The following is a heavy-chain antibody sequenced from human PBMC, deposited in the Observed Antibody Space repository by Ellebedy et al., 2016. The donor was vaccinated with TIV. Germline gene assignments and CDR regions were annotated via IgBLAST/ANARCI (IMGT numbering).Heavy chain of an antibody. CDR3: VSRPRG. V-gene: IGHV3-53*01. CDR1: GFTVSNNY. CDR2: IYSGGST. Sequence: GESLKISCAASGFTVSNNYMSWVRRAPGKGLEWVSLIYSGGSTHYADSVKGRFTISRDNSKNTLYLQMNSLSPEDTAVYYCVSRPRGWGQGTLVTVSS. D-gene: IGHD3-10*01. J-gene: IGHJ4*02.